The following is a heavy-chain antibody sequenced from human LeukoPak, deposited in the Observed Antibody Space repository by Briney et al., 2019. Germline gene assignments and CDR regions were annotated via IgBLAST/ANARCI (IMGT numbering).Heavy chain of an antibody. CDR3: ARVRGGSGRSYAADAFDI. Sequence: GGSLRLSCAASGFTFSHYWMHWFRQAPGKGLVWVSRIYNDGSSTSYADSVKGRFTISRDNAKSTLYLQMNSLRAEDTAVYYCARVRGGSGRSYAADAFDIWGQGTMVTVSS. CDR2: IYNDGSST. J-gene: IGHJ3*02. V-gene: IGHV3-74*01. D-gene: IGHD1-26*01. CDR1: GFTFSHYW.